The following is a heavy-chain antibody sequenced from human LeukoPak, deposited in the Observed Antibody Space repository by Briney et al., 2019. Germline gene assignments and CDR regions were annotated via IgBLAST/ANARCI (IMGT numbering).Heavy chain of an antibody. CDR1: GGTFSSYA. CDR2: IIPIFGTA. D-gene: IGHD3-3*01. J-gene: IGHJ6*03. V-gene: IGHV1-69*13. Sequence: GASVKVSCKASGGTFSSYAISWVRQAPGQGLEWMGGIIPIFGTANYAQKFQGRVTITADESTSTAYMELRSLRSEDTAVYYCARDQMHNVLRFLEWSGYYYYYMDVWGKGTTVTVSS. CDR3: ARDQMHNVLRFLEWSGYYYYYMDV.